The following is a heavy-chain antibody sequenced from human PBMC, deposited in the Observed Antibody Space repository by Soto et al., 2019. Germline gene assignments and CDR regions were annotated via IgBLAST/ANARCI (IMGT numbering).Heavy chain of an antibody. D-gene: IGHD3-3*01. CDR1: GGTFSSYA. V-gene: IGHV3-21*01. Sequence: ASVKVSCKASGGTFSSYAISWVRQAPGQGLEWVSSISSSSSYTYYADSVKGRFTISRDNAKNSLYLQMNSLRAEDTAVYYCAREPDFDFWSGYYPRWFDPWGQGTLVTVSS. CDR3: AREPDFDFWSGYYPRWFDP. CDR2: ISSSSSYT. J-gene: IGHJ5*02.